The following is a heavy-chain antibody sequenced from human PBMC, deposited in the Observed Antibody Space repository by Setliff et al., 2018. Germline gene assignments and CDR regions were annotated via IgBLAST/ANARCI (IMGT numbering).Heavy chain of an antibody. D-gene: IGHD3-22*01. CDR1: GGSISSGSLH. Sequence: SETLSLTCTVSGGSISSGSLHWSWIRQPPGKGLEWIGEINHSGSTNYNPSLKSRVTISVDTSKNQFSLKLSSVTAADTAVYYCARGKIRITMIVVPTGGAFDIWGQGTMVTVSS. J-gene: IGHJ3*02. V-gene: IGHV4-39*07. CDR3: ARGKIRITMIVVPTGGAFDI. CDR2: INHSGST.